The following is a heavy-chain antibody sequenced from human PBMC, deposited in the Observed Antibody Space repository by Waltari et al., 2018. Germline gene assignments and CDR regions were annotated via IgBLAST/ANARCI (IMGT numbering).Heavy chain of an antibody. CDR2: IIPIFGTA. D-gene: IGHD1-26*01. V-gene: IGHV1-69*05. Sequence: QVQLVQSGAEVKKPGSSVKVSCKASGGTFSSYAISWVRQAPGQGLEWMGGIIPIFGTANYGQKFQGRVTITTDESTSTAYMELSSLRSEDTAVYYCARDPTPYSGYDYYYMDVWGKGTTVTVSS. CDR1: GGTFSSYA. J-gene: IGHJ6*03. CDR3: ARDPTPYSGYDYYYMDV.